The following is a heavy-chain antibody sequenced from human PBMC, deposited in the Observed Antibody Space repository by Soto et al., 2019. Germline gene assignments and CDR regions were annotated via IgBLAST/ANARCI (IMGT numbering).Heavy chain of an antibody. J-gene: IGHJ4*02. V-gene: IGHV1-69*02. CDR1: GDTFTFYS. CDR2: INPILSMS. Sequence: QVQLVQSGAEVKKPGSSVRVSCKASGDTFTFYSINWVRQAPGLGLEWMGRINPILSMSNYAQRFQGRVTMTAYKSTSTAYMELSSLRSEDTAMYYCASSYGSGYRAFDYWGQGALVTVSS. CDR3: ASSYGSGYRAFDY. D-gene: IGHD3-10*01.